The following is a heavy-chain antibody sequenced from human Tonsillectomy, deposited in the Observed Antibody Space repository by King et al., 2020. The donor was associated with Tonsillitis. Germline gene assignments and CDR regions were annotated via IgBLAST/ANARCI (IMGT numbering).Heavy chain of an antibody. D-gene: IGHD1-26*01. CDR2: ISSSSTYT. Sequence: VQLVESGGGLVKPGGSLRLSCAASGFTFSDYYMNWIRQAPGKGLEWVSYISSSSTYTTSADSVKGRFTISRDNAKNSLYLQMNSLRAEDTAVYYCARDTSSGSYITFDIWGQGTVVTVSS. J-gene: IGHJ3*02. CDR3: ARDTSSGSYITFDI. V-gene: IGHV3-11*05. CDR1: GFTFSDYY.